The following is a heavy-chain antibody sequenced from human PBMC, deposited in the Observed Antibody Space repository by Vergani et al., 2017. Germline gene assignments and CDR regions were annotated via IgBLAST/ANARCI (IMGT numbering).Heavy chain of an antibody. Sequence: QLQLQESGPGLVKPSETLSLTCTVSGGSISSSSYYWGWIRQPPGKGLESIGSIDYSGSTYYNPSLKSRVTISVDTSKNQFSLKLISVTAADTAVYYCARRRGYGSGSYYILENWFDPWGQGTLVTVSS. CDR1: GGSISSSSYY. CDR3: ARRRGYGSGSYYILENWFDP. J-gene: IGHJ5*02. V-gene: IGHV4-39*01. CDR2: IDYSGST. D-gene: IGHD3-10*01.